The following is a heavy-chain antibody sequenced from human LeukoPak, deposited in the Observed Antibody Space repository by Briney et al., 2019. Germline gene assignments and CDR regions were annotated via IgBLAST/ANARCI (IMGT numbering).Heavy chain of an antibody. V-gene: IGHV3-7*01. Sequence: GGSLRLSCAASGFTFSSYWMSWVRQAPGKGLEWVANIKQDGSEKYYVDSVKGRFTISRDNAKNSLYLQMNSLRAEDTAVYYCARDFAAAAIPQYYYYMDVWGKGTTVTISS. CDR3: ARDFAAAAIPQYYYYMDV. CDR2: IKQDGSEK. D-gene: IGHD6-13*01. CDR1: GFTFSSYW. J-gene: IGHJ6*03.